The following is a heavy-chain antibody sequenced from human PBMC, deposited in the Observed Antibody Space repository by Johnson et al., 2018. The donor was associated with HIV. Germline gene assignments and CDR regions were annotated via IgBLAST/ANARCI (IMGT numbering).Heavy chain of an antibody. V-gene: IGHV3-30*03. D-gene: IGHD1-26*01. J-gene: IGHJ3*02. Sequence: QVQLVESGGGVVQPGRSLRLSCAASGFTFSSYGMHSVRQAPGKGLEWVAVISYDGSNKYYVDSVKGRFTISRNNAKNSLYLQMNSLRAEDTAVYYCARMTSGSYPNIWGQG. CDR1: GFTFSSYG. CDR3: ARMTSGSYPNI. CDR2: ISYDGSNK.